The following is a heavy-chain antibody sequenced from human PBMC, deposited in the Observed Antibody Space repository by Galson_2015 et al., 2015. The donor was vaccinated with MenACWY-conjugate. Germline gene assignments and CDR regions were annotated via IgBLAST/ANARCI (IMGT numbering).Heavy chain of an antibody. J-gene: IGHJ5*02. Sequence: SLRLSCAASGFSFSDYGMTWVRQAPGKGLEWVSSISGTGVSTYYADSVKGRFTISRDNSKNTLYLQMNSLRVEDTATYYCTKNPWAMVVIARDDVTWFDPWGQGTLVTVSS. D-gene: IGHD2-21*01. CDR3: TKNPWAMVVIARDDVTWFDP. CDR1: GFSFSDYG. CDR2: ISGTGVST. V-gene: IGHV3-23*01.